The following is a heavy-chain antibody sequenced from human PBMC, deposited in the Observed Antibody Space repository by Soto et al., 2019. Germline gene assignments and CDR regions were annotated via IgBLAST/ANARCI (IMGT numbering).Heavy chain of an antibody. CDR3: ARGSGDYGGTMYYFDY. CDR1: GCSYSSYA. D-gene: IGHD4-17*01. CDR2: IIPIFGTA. V-gene: IGHV1-69*13. Sequence: ASVKVSRKASGCSYSSYAISWVRHAPAQGLEWMGGIIPIFGTANYAQKFQGRVTITADESTSTAYMELSSLRSEDTAVYYCARGSGDYGGTMYYFDYWGQGTLVTVSS. J-gene: IGHJ4*02.